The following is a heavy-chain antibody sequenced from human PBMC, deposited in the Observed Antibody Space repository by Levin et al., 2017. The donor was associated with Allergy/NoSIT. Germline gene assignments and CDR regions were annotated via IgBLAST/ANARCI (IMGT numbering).Heavy chain of an antibody. D-gene: IGHD3-16*01. CDR2: ISYDGSKK. CDR3: ARDQSELWGAIDY. J-gene: IGHJ4*02. Sequence: PGGSLRLSCAASGFTFSRNAMHWVRQAPGKGLEWVTVISYDGSKKYYADSVKGRFTISRDDSKNTLHLQMNSLRADDTAVYYCARDQSELWGAIDYWGQGILVTVSS. V-gene: IGHV3-30*04. CDR1: GFTFSRNA.